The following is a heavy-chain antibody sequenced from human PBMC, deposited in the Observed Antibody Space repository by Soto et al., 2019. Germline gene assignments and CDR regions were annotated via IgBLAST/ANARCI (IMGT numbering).Heavy chain of an antibody. J-gene: IGHJ4*02. V-gene: IGHV4-39*01. D-gene: IGHD3-22*01. CDR2: IYYSGST. CDR3: AFTYYYDSSGLDY. CDR1: GGSISSSSYY. Sequence: SETLSLTCTVSGGSISSSSYYWGWIRQPPGKGLEWIGSIYYSGSTYYNPSLKSRVTISVDTSKNQFSLKLSSVTAADTAVYYCAFTYYYDSSGLDYWGQGTLVTVS.